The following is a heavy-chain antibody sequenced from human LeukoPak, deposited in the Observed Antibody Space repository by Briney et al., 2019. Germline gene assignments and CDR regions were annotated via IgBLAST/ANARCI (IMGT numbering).Heavy chain of an antibody. CDR2: ISGSGDIT. CDR1: GLTPSSCA. D-gene: IGHD4-11*01. V-gene: IGHV3-23*01. Sequence: PGGSLRLSCAASGLTPSSCAMTWVRQAPGKGLEWVAGISGSGDITNYADSVKGRFTISGDNSKSTLYLQMTSVRVDDTATYYCAARPTTTVVAPSDFWGQGVLVTVSS. J-gene: IGHJ4*02. CDR3: AARPTTTVVAPSDF.